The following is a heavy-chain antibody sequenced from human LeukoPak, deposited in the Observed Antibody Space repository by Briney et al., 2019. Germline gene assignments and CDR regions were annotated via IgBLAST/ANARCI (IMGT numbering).Heavy chain of an antibody. V-gene: IGHV1-46*01. Sequence: ASVTVSCKASGYTFIHYYMHWVRQARGQGLEWMGRMDGETGNTRYAQNFQGRVSMTRDTSTSTVYMELSSLRFEDTAVYYCARDPGGNYFGPGTHFAYWGQGALVTVSS. CDR1: GYTFIHYY. J-gene: IGHJ4*02. CDR3: ARDPGGNYFGPGTHFAY. D-gene: IGHD3-10*01. CDR2: MDGETGNT.